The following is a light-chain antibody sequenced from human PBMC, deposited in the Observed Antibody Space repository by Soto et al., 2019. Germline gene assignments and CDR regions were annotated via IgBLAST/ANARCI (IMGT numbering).Light chain of an antibody. V-gene: IGLV1-40*01. CDR3: QSYDSSLSAAV. CDR2: SNN. J-gene: IGLJ2*01. Sequence: QSVLTQPPSVSGAPGQKVIISCTGSSSNIGAGYDVHWYQQLPGTAPKLLIYSNNNRPSGVPDRLSGSKSGTSASLAITGLQVEGEADYYCQSYDSSLSAAVFGGGTKLTVL. CDR1: SSNIGAGYD.